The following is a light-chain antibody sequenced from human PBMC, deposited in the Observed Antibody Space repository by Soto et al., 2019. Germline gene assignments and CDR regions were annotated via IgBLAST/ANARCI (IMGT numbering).Light chain of an antibody. J-gene: IGLJ2*01. CDR2: NND. CDR3: ASWDDRLSGQI. CDR1: SSNIGRNY. Sequence: QSVLTHPPSASGTPGKRVTILCSGSSSNIGRNYVNWYLQVPGTAPKLVIYNNDQRPSGVPNRFLGSKSGTSASLAINVLQYEDEDDYYCASWDDRLSGQIFGGGTKLTVL. V-gene: IGLV1-44*01.